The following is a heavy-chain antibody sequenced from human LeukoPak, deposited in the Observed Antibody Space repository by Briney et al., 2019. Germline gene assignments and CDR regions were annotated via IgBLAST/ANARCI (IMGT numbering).Heavy chain of an antibody. V-gene: IGHV3-48*03. CDR3: SRTAFDWSQVGGNWFDP. D-gene: IGHD3-9*01. Sequence: GGSLRLSCAASGFTFSSYSLNWVRQAPGKELEWISYISSSGSNIDYADSVKGRFTISRDNGKNSLFLQMNSLRVEDTAVYYCSRTAFDWSQVGGNWFDPWGQGTLVTVSS. J-gene: IGHJ5*02. CDR1: GFTFSSYS. CDR2: ISSSGSNI.